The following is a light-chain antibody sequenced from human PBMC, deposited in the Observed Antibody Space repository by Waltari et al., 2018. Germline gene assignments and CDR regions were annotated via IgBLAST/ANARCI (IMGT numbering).Light chain of an antibody. CDR3: AAWDNSLNSGL. J-gene: IGLJ2*01. CDR2: YND. CDR1: SSTIGTSY. Sequence: QSVLTQPPSASGAPGQSVTISCSGSSSTIGTSYVFWYQQLPGTAPKLLIFYNDQRPSGVLARCSGSNSGTSASLAIACLRSEDEADYYCAAWDNSLNSGLFGGGTRLTVL. V-gene: IGLV1-47*02.